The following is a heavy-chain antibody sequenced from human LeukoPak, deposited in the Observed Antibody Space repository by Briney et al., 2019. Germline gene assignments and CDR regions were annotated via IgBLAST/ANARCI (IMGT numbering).Heavy chain of an antibody. CDR2: INPNSGGT. J-gene: IGHJ4*02. CDR3: ASSNSGYDPYDY. D-gene: IGHD5-12*01. V-gene: IGHV1-2*02. CDR1: GYTFTGYY. Sequence: ASVKVSCKASGYTFTGYYMHWVRQAPGQGLELMGWINPNSGGTNYAQKFQGRVTMTRDTSISTAYMELSRLRSDDTAVYYCASSNSGYDPYDYWGQGTLVTVSS.